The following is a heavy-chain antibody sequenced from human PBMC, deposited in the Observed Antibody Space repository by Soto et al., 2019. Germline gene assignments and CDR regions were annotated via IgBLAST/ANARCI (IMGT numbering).Heavy chain of an antibody. V-gene: IGHV3-74*01. Sequence: EVQLVESGGGLVQPGGSLRLSCAASGFTFSSYWMHWVRQAPGKGLVWVSRINSDGSSTSYADSVKGRFTISSDNAKNTLYLQMNSLRAEDTAVYDCARGGSLNWYFDLWGRGTLVTVSS. CDR3: ARGGSLNWYFDL. J-gene: IGHJ2*01. D-gene: IGHD1-26*01. CDR2: INSDGSST. CDR1: GFTFSSYW.